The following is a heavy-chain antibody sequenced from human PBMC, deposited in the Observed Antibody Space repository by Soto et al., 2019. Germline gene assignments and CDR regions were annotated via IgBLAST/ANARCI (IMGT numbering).Heavy chain of an antibody. CDR1: GFTFSSYA. V-gene: IGHV3-23*01. D-gene: IGHD3-22*01. CDR2: ISGSGGST. CDR3: AKDFGITVIVVGCGFDY. Sequence: EVQLLESGGGLVQPGGSLRLSCAASGFTFSSYAMSWVRQAPGKGLEWVSAISGSGGSTYYADSVKGGFTISRDKSKNTLYVQINSLSAEETGVSYCAKDFGITVIVVGCGFDYWGQGTLVTVSS. J-gene: IGHJ4*02.